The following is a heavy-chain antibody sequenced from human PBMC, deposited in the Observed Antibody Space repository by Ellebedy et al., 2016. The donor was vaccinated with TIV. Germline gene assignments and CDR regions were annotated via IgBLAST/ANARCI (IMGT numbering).Heavy chain of an antibody. CDR2: IHYSGDT. D-gene: IGHD4-17*01. Sequence: SETLSLTCTVSGDSISGNSWSWIRQPPGKGLEYIGYIHYSGDTNYNPSLKSRVTISVDTSKNQFSLKLSSVTAADTAVYYCARHRVTTHSDDGFDMWGQGTMVTVSS. V-gene: IGHV4-59*01. CDR1: GDSISGNS. J-gene: IGHJ3*02. CDR3: ARHRVTTHSDDGFDM.